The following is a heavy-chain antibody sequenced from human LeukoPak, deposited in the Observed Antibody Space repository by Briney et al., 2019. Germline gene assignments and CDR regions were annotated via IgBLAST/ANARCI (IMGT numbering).Heavy chain of an antibody. CDR1: GYSISSGYY. CDR3: ATKTYYDFWSGYLPDY. Sequence: SETLSLTCTVSGYSISSGYYWGWIRQPPGQGLEWIGSIYYSGSTYYNPSLKSRVTISVDTSKNQFSLKLSSVTAADTAVYYCATKTYYDFWSGYLPDYWGQGTLVTVSS. J-gene: IGHJ4*02. CDR2: IYYSGST. D-gene: IGHD3-3*01. V-gene: IGHV4-38-2*02.